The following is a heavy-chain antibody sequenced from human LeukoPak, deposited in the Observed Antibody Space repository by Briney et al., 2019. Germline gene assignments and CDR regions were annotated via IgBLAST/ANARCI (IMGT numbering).Heavy chain of an antibody. V-gene: IGHV3-30*18. J-gene: IGHJ4*02. CDR3: AKESSYYYDSSGYYPYYFDY. D-gene: IGHD3-22*01. CDR2: ISDDGSNK. Sequence: GGSLRLSCAASGFTFSSYAMSWVRQAPGKGLEWVAVISDDGSNKYYADSVKGRFTISRDNSKNTLYLQMNSLRAEDTAVYYCAKESSYYYDSSGYYPYYFDYWGQGTLVTVSS. CDR1: GFTFSSYA.